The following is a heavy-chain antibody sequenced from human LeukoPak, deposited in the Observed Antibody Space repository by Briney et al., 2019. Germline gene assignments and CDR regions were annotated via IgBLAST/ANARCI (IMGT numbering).Heavy chain of an antibody. CDR3: ARTPSGSYVDY. Sequence: PGGSLRLSCAASGFTFSSYAMHWVRHPPGKGLEYVSAISSNGGSTYYANSVKGRFTISRDNSKNTLYLQMGSLRAEDMAVYYCARTPSGSYVDYWGQGTLVTVSS. V-gene: IGHV3-64*01. CDR1: GFTFSSYA. D-gene: IGHD1-26*01. CDR2: ISSNGGST. J-gene: IGHJ4*02.